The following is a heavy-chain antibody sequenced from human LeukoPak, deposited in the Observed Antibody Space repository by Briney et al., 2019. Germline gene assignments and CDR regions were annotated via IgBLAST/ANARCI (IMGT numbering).Heavy chain of an antibody. CDR3: ARVGYCSTTSCYWRAFDY. Sequence: GGSLRLSCAASGFTFSTYWMSWVRQAPGKGLEWVANINQDGSEQYYVDSVKGRFTISRDDTKNSLYLQMNSLRAEDTAVYYCARVGYCSTTSCYWRAFDYWGQGTLVTVSS. CDR1: GFTFSTYW. J-gene: IGHJ4*02. V-gene: IGHV3-7*01. CDR2: INQDGSEQ. D-gene: IGHD2-2*01.